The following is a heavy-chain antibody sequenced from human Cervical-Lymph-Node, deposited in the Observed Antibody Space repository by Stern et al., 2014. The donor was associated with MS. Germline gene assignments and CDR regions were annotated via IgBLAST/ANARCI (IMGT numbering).Heavy chain of an antibody. CDR3: ANGSPLHY. J-gene: IGHJ4*02. V-gene: IGHV3-21*01. CDR1: GFTFSSYT. D-gene: IGHD1-26*01. Sequence: VQLVQSGGGLVTPGGSLRLSCAASGFTFSSYTMNWVRQAPGKGLEWVSSINTKSTYIYYADSVKGRFTVSRDNAKNSLYLQMSSLRGDDTAVYYCANGSPLHYWGQGTLVTVSS. CDR2: INTKSTYI.